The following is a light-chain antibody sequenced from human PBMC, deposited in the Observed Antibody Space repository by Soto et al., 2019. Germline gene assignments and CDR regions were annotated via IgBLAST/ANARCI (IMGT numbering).Light chain of an antibody. Sequence: QSSLTQPASVSRSPGHSITISCTGTVSYVVGYDYVSWYQHHPGKAHKLIIYSVSNRPSGVSNRFSGSKSGNTASLTISGLQADDESDYYCASYTSTSTYVFGTGTKVTAL. CDR1: VSYVVGYDY. CDR3: ASYTSTSTYV. V-gene: IGLV2-14*01. J-gene: IGLJ1*01. CDR2: SVS.